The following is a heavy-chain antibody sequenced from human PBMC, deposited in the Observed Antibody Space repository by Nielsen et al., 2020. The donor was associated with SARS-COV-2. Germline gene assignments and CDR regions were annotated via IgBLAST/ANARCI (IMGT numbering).Heavy chain of an antibody. V-gene: IGHV3-11*04. CDR1: GFTFSDYY. CDR3: ARDDGYGGPYSSSWLMDV. Sequence: GESLKISCAASGFTFSDYYMSWIRQAPGKGLEWVSYISSSGSTIYYADSVKGRFAISRDNAKNSLYLQMNSLRAEDTAVYYCARDDGYGGPYSSSWLMDVWGQGTTVTVSS. J-gene: IGHJ6*02. D-gene: IGHD6-13*01. CDR2: ISSSGSTI.